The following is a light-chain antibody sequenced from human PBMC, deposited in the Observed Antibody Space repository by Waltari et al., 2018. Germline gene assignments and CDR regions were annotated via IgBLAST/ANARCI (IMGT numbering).Light chain of an antibody. J-gene: IGLJ3*02. Sequence: QSVLTQPPSASGTPGQRVTISCSGSSSNIASNTVNWYQQLPGTAPKLLIDSNNQRPSGVPDRFSGSKSGTSASLTISGLQSEDEADYYCAAWDDSLNGLWVFGGGTKLTVL. V-gene: IGLV1-44*01. CDR1: SSNIASNT. CDR3: AAWDDSLNGLWV. CDR2: SNN.